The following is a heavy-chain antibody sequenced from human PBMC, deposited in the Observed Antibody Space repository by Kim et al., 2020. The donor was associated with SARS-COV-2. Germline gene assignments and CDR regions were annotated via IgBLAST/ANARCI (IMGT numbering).Heavy chain of an antibody. Sequence: SETLSLTCTVSGGSISSSSYYWGWIRQPPGKGLEWIGSIYYSGSTYYNPSLKSRVTISVDTSKNQFSLKLSSVTAADTAVYYCARDYSYYSSGWSRGAFDIWGQGTMVTVSS. J-gene: IGHJ3*02. CDR3: ARDYSYYSSGWSRGAFDI. CDR2: IYYSGST. V-gene: IGHV4-39*07. D-gene: IGHD6-19*01. CDR1: GGSISSSSYY.